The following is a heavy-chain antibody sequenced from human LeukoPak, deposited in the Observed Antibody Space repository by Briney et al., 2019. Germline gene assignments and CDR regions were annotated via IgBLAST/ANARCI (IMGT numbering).Heavy chain of an antibody. CDR3: ARGPLVVVANYYYYGMDV. Sequence: ETLSLTCAVYGGSFSGYYWSWIRQPPGKGLEWIGEINHSGSTNYNPSLKSRVTISVDTSKNQFSLKLSSVTAADTAVYYCARGPLVVVANYYYYGMDVWGQGTTVTVSS. D-gene: IGHD2-15*01. CDR2: INHSGST. J-gene: IGHJ6*02. V-gene: IGHV4-34*01. CDR1: GGSFSGYY.